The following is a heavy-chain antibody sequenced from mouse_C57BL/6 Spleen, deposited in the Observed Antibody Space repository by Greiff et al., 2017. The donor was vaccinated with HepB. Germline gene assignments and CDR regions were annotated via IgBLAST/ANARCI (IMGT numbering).Heavy chain of an antibody. CDR3: TTRGSSSWFAY. V-gene: IGHV14-4*01. J-gene: IGHJ3*01. D-gene: IGHD1-1*01. CDR1: GFNIKDDY. Sequence: VQLQQSGAELVRPGASVKLSCTASGFNIKDDYMHWVKQRPEQGLEWIGWIDPENGDTEYASKFQGKATITADTSSNTAYLQLSSLTSEDTAVYYCTTRGSSSWFAYWGQGTLVTVSA. CDR2: IDPENGDT.